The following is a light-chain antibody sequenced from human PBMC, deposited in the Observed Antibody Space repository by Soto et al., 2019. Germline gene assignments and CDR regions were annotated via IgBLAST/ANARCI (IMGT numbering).Light chain of an antibody. V-gene: IGLV1-47*02. CDR1: TSNIGTNY. CDR2: STN. J-gene: IGLJ1*01. CDR3: AAWDDSLSGPV. Sequence: QSVLTQPPSASGTPGQRVTISCSGSTSNIGTNYVYWYQQLPGTAPRLLMYSTNKRPSGVPDRFSGSKSGTSAFLAITGLRSEDEANYYCAAWDDSLSGPVFGTGTKVTVL.